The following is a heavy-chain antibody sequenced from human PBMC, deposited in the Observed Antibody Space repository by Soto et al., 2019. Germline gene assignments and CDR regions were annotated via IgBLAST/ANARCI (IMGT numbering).Heavy chain of an antibody. Sequence: QITLKESGPTLVKPTQTLTLTCTFSGFSLSTSGVGVGWIRQPPGKALEWLTLIYWDDDKRYSPSLKSRLTITKDTSKNQVVLTMTNVDPVDTGTYYCAHLLGGCSTAGCSFLRFDFWGQGTLVTVSS. V-gene: IGHV2-5*02. J-gene: IGHJ4*02. CDR2: IYWDDDK. CDR1: GFSLSTSGVG. CDR3: AHLLGGCSTAGCSFLRFDF. D-gene: IGHD2-2*01.